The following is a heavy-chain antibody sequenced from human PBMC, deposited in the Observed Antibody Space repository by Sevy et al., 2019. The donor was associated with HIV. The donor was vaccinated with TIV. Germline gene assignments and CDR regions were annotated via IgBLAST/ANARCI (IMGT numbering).Heavy chain of an antibody. CDR3: ARGAGYSGGYAPFDS. CDR1: GACISSHY. V-gene: IGHV4-59*11. D-gene: IGHD2-15*01. Sequence: SETLSLTCTVSGACISSHYWSWIRQSPGKGLEWIADTYNTGSSNDNATLKSRVTISVDTSKNQFSLNLRAVTAADTAVYFCARGAGYSGGYAPFDSWGQGPLVTVSS. CDR2: TYNTGSS. J-gene: IGHJ4*02.